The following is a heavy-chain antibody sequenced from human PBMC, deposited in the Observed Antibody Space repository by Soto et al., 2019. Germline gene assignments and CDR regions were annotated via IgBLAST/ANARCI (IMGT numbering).Heavy chain of an antibody. V-gene: IGHV3-33*01. CDR3: AREEKLTYGMDV. J-gene: IGHJ6*02. Sequence: GGSLRLSCAASGFTFSSYGMHWVRQAPGKGLEWVAVIWYDGSNKYYADSVKGRFTISRDNSKNTLYLQMNSLRAEDTAVYYCAREEKLTYGMDVWGQGTTVTVSS. CDR2: IWYDGSNK. CDR1: GFTFSSYG.